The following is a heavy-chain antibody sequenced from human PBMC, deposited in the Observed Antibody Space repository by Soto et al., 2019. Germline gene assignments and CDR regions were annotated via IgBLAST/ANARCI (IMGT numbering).Heavy chain of an antibody. D-gene: IGHD6-19*01. CDR1: GFTFNNYG. J-gene: IGHJ2*01. V-gene: IGHV3-30*18. Sequence: QVQLVESGGGVVQPGGSLRLSCAASGFTFNNYGMHWVRQAPGEGLEWVAVVSYDGRVQYYADSAKGRFTISRDNSKDTLYLQMNRRREADTAVYYCAKELRPRAGKSSCDLWGRGALVTVSS. CDR3: AKELRPRAGKSSCDL. CDR2: VSYDGRVQ.